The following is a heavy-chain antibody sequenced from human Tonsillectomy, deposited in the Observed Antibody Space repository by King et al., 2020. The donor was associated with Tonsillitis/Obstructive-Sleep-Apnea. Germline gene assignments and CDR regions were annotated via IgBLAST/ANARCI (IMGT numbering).Heavy chain of an antibody. J-gene: IGHJ5*02. CDR1: RFLLSTYW. Sequence: VQLVESGGGLVQPGGSLRLSCTVPRFLLSTYWMTWVRQAPGKGLQWVANINRVGTDKFYADSVKGRFTISRDNAKNSLYLHMNSLSAEDTAVYYCARDPDFSETGVSYEVLDLWGPGTLVTVSS. CDR2: INRVGTDK. D-gene: IGHD2-8*02. CDR3: ARDPDFSETGVSYEVLDL. V-gene: IGHV3-7*03.